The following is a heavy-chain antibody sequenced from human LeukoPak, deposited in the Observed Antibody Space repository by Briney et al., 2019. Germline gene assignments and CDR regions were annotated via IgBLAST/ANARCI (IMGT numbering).Heavy chain of an antibody. CDR3: AIAMMGYYDFWY. D-gene: IGHD3-3*01. CDR2: INHSGST. Sequence: SETLSLTCAVYGGSFSGYYWSWIRQPPGKGLEWIGEINHSGSTNYNPSLKSRVTISVDTSKNQFSLKLSSVTAADTAVYYCAIAMMGYYDFWYWGQGTLVTVSS. V-gene: IGHV4-34*01. J-gene: IGHJ4*02. CDR1: GGSFSGYY.